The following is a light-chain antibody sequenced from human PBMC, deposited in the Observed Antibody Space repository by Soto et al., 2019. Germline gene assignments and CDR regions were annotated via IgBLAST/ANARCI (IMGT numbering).Light chain of an antibody. CDR3: QEYDNLPIT. J-gene: IGKJ5*01. CDR1: QGISTH. Sequence: DTQMTQSPSSLSASLGDRVTITSQASQGISTHLSWYQQKPRRAPKVLIYDASTLETGVPSRFSGRGSGTDFTFTISSLHPEDIATYYCQEYDNLPITFGQGTRLEI. CDR2: DAS. V-gene: IGKV1-33*01.